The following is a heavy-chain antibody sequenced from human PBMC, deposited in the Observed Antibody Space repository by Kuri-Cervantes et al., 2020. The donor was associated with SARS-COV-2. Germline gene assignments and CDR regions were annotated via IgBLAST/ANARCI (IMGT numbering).Heavy chain of an antibody. CDR3: ARDQGWLDPWWFDP. CDR2: ISGGGDST. Sequence: GESLKISCAASGFTFSTYAMSWVRQAPGKGLEWVSTISGGGDSTYYADSVKGRFTISRDNSKNTLYLQMNSLRAEDTAVYYCARDQGWLDPWWFDPWGQGTLVTVSS. D-gene: IGHD6-19*01. J-gene: IGHJ5*02. V-gene: IGHV3-23*01. CDR1: GFTFSTYA.